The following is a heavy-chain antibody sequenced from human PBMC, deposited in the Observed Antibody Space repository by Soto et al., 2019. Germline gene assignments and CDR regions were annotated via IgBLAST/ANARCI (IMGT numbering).Heavy chain of an antibody. CDR3: ATAMGGDSGGYFHH. CDR1: GASISSSGFH. CDR2: VFYSGSA. J-gene: IGHJ1*01. D-gene: IGHD4-17*01. V-gene: IGHV4-39*01. Sequence: QLQLQESGPGLVRPSETLSLTCSVSGASISSSGFHWGWIRQPPGKGRECIGNVFYSGSAYYNPSLKSRVTRSLDTSKNQFSLKLTSVTAADTAVYYCATAMGGDSGGYFHHWGQGTLVTVSS.